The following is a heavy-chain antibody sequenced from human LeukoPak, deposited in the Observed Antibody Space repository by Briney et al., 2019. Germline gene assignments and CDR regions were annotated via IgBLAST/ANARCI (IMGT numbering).Heavy chain of an antibody. CDR3: AKSGGVLRGFDY. D-gene: IGHD3-16*01. Sequence: GGSLRLSCAASGFTVSSNYMSWVRQAPGKGLEWVSVIYSGGSTYYADSVKCRFTISRDNSKNTLYLQMNSLRAEDTAVYYCAKSGGVLRGFDYWGQGTLVTVSS. J-gene: IGHJ4*02. CDR2: IYSGGST. CDR1: GFTVSSNY. V-gene: IGHV3-53*05.